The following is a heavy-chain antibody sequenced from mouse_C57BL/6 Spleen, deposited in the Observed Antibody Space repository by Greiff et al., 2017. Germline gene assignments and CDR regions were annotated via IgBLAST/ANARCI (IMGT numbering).Heavy chain of an antibody. CDR1: GFNIKDYY. J-gene: IGHJ2*01. D-gene: IGHD1-1*01. CDR3: TTYYGSSYAYDY. V-gene: IGHV14-1*01. Sequence: VQLQQSGAELVRPGASVKLSCTASGFNIKDYYMHWVKQRPEQGLEWIGGIDPEDGDTEYAPKFQGKATMTADTSSNTAYLQLSSLTSEDTAVYYCTTYYGSSYAYDYWGQGTTLTVSS. CDR2: IDPEDGDT.